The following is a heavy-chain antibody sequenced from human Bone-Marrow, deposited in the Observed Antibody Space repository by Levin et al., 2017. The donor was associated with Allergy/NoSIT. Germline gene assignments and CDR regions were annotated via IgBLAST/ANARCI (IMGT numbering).Heavy chain of an antibody. CDR1: GFTFSSYS. CDR2: ISSSSSYI. D-gene: IGHD3-22*01. J-gene: IGHJ3*02. Sequence: PGGSLRLSCAASGFTFSSYSMNWVRQAPGKGLEWVSSISSSSSYIYYADSVKGRFTISRDNAKNSLYLQMNSLRAEDTAVYYCAREALKRITMIVVVITGGFGYAFDIWGQGTMVTVSS. V-gene: IGHV3-21*01. CDR3: AREALKRITMIVVVITGGFGYAFDI.